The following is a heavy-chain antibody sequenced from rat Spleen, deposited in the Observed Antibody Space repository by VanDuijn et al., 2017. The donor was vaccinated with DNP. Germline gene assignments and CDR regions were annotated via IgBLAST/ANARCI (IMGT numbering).Heavy chain of an antibody. V-gene: IGHV5-29*01. J-gene: IGHJ2*01. CDR2: ISYDGSST. Sequence: VHLKESGPGLVQASKTLSLTCAVSGFSVTRYTVHWVRQAPTKGLGWVATISYDGSSTYYRDSVKGRFTISRDNAKSTLYLQMDSLRSEDTATYYCARNWGDYWGQGVMVTVSS. CDR1: GFSVTRYT. CDR3: ARNWGDY. D-gene: IGHD5-1*01.